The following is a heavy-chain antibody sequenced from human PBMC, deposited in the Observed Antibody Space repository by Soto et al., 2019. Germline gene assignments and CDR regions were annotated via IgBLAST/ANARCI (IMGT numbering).Heavy chain of an antibody. D-gene: IGHD2-15*01. CDR2: ISYDGSNK. J-gene: IGHJ6*03. V-gene: IGHV3-30-3*01. CDR1: GFTFSRYA. CDR3: ALKQVVVAATGGYYYMDV. Sequence: GGSLRLSCAASGFTFSRYAMHWVRQAPGKGLEWVAVISYDGSNKYYADSVKGRFTISRDNSKNTLYLQMNSLRAEDTAVYYCALKQVVVAATGGYYYMDVWGKGTTVTVSS.